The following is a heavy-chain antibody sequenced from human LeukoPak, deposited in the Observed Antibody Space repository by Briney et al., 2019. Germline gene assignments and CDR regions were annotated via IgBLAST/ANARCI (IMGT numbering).Heavy chain of an antibody. Sequence: PGRSLRLSCAASGFTFSSYGMHWVRQAPGQGLEWVAVIWSDGSNKYYADSVKGRFTISRDNSKNTLYLQMNSLRAEDTAVYYCARDNRNNQQLVPLGYWGQGTLVTVSS. CDR3: ARDNRNNQQLVPLGY. CDR1: GFTFSSYG. J-gene: IGHJ4*02. V-gene: IGHV3-33*01. D-gene: IGHD6-13*01. CDR2: IWSDGSNK.